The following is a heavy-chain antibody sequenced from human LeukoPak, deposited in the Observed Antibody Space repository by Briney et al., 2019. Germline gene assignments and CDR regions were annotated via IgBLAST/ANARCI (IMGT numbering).Heavy chain of an antibody. CDR1: GFIFHDFA. CDR3: VKSGGYFYMDA. V-gene: IGHV3-9*01. CDR2: VSWNRDII. D-gene: IGHD2-15*01. J-gene: IGHJ6*03. Sequence: PGRSLRLSRAASGFIFHDFAMHWVRQAPGKGLEWVSSVSWNRDIINYADSVRGRFTVSRDNDQNSLYLEMNNLRPDDTALYYCVKSGGYFYMDAWGKGTTVIVSS.